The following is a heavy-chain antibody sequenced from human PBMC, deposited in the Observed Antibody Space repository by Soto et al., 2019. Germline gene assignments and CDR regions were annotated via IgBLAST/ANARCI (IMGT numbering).Heavy chain of an antibody. CDR3: AKDGRGGTFDC. CDR2: ISYDGSNK. D-gene: IGHD3-16*01. Sequence: QVQLVESGGGVVQPGRSLRLSCAASGFTFSSYGMHWVRQAPGKGLEWVAVISYDGSNKYYADSVKGRFTISRDNSKNTLYLQMNSLRAEDTAVYYCAKDGRGGTFDCWGPGTLVTVSS. V-gene: IGHV3-30*18. CDR1: GFTFSSYG. J-gene: IGHJ4*02.